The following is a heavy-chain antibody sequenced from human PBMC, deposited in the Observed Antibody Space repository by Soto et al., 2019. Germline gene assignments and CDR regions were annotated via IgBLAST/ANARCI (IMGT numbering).Heavy chain of an antibody. J-gene: IGHJ4*02. V-gene: IGHV1-18*01. CDR1: GYTFTSSG. Sequence: QVQLVQSGAEVKKPGASVKVSCKASGYTFTSSGFIWVRQAPGQGLEWMAWISAYNGETHYAQKFQGRVTMTTDTSTSTSYMELRSLRSDDTAVYYCARDSVSYMYVSDWGQGTLVTVSS. CDR3: ARDSVSYMYVSD. D-gene: IGHD1-26*01. CDR2: ISAYNGET.